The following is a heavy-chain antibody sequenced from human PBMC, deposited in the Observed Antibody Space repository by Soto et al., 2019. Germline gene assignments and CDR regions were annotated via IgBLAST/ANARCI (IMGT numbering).Heavy chain of an antibody. J-gene: IGHJ4*02. CDR3: ARCDFGDYVPPLDH. CDR1: GHTFSSYG. V-gene: IGHV1-18*01. CDR2: ISAYNGHT. Sequence: QVHLIQSGAEVKSPGASVRVSCKASGHTFSSYGVSWVRQAPGQVLEFMGWISAYNGHTNYAQKFQGRVTMTTDPSTSTAYMELRSLRSADTALYFCARCDFGDYVPPLDHFGQGILVTVSA. D-gene: IGHD4-17*01.